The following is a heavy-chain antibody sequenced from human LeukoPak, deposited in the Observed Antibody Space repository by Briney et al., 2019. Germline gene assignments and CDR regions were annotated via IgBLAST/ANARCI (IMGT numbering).Heavy chain of an antibody. D-gene: IGHD6-19*01. V-gene: IGHV1-8*03. CDR3: ARDLRYSSGWSASGMDV. CDR1: GYTFTSYD. Sequence: ASVKVSCKASGYTFTSYDINWVRQATGQGLEWMGWMNPNSGNTGYAQKFQGRVTITRNTSISTAYMEPSSLRSEDTAVYYCARDLRYSSGWSASGMDVWGKGTTVTISS. CDR2: MNPNSGNT. J-gene: IGHJ6*03.